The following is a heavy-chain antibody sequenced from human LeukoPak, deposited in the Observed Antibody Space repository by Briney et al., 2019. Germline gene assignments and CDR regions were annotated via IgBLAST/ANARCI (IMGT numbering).Heavy chain of an antibody. CDR3: ARLRYYGMDV. V-gene: IGHV3-33*08. CDR2: LWYGSDK. Sequence: GGSLRLSCAASGFSFDGYGMHWVRQAPGKGLEWVAGLWYGSDKCYADSVKSRFTISRDNAKNSLYLQMSSLRAEDTAVYYCARLRYYGMDVWGQGTTVTVSS. J-gene: IGHJ6*02. CDR1: GFSFDGYG.